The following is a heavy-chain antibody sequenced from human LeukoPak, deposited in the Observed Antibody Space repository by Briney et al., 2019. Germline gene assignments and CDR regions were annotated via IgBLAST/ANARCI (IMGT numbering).Heavy chain of an antibody. J-gene: IGHJ4*02. CDR2: IYSGGTT. CDR1: GFTVSSNY. D-gene: IGHD3-9*01. V-gene: IGHV3-53*05. CDR3: AKLLRYFDWLHHY. Sequence: GGSLRLSCAASGFTVSSNYMNWVRQAPGKGLEWVSIIYSGGTTYYADSVRGRFTISRDESKNTLYLQMNSLRAEDTAVYYCAKLLRYFDWLHHYWGQGTLVTVSS.